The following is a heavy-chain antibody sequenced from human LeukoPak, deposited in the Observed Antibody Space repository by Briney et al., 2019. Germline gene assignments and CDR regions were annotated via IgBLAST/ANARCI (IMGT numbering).Heavy chain of an antibody. J-gene: IGHJ4*02. CDR1: GGSFSGYY. CDR3: AGVERYCSSTSCYYGDY. V-gene: IGHV4-34*01. CDR2: INHSGST. Sequence: PSETLSLTCAVYGGSFSGYYWSWIRQPPGKGLEWIGEINHSGSTNYNPSLKSRVTISVDTSKNQFSLELSSVTAADTAVYYCAGVERYCSSTSCYYGDYWGQGTLITVSS. D-gene: IGHD2-2*01.